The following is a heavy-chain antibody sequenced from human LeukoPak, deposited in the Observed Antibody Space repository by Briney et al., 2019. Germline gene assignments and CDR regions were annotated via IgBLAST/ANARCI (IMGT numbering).Heavy chain of an antibody. D-gene: IGHD3-22*01. Sequence: GGSLRLSCAASGFTFDDYAMHWVRQAPGKGLEWVSGISWNSGSIAYADSVKGRFTISRDNAKASLYLQMNSLRAEDTAVYYCASGYDSSGYFYNYWGQGTLVSVSS. CDR3: ASGYDSSGYFYNY. J-gene: IGHJ4*02. CDR1: GFTFDDYA. CDR2: ISWNSGSI. V-gene: IGHV3-9*01.